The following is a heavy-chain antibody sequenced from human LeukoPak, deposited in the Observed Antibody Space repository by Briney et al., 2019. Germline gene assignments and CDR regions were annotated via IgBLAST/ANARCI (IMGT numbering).Heavy chain of an antibody. J-gene: IGHJ5*02. Sequence: GGSLRLSCAASGFTFSSYAMSWVRQAPGKGLEWVSALSGSGGSTYYADSVKGRFTISRDNSKNTLYLQMNSLRAEDTAVYYCAKTGYGDYVSIDWFDPWGQGTLVTVSS. V-gene: IGHV3-23*01. CDR3: AKTGYGDYVSIDWFDP. CDR2: LSGSGGST. D-gene: IGHD4-17*01. CDR1: GFTFSSYA.